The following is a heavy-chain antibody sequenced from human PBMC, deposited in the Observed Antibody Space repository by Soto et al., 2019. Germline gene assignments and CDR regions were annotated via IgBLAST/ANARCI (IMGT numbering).Heavy chain of an antibody. D-gene: IGHD1-20*01. V-gene: IGHV1-8*01. CDR1: GYTFTSYD. J-gene: IGHJ5*02. CDR3: AREYNWSQRFDP. CDR2: MNPNSGNT. Sequence: QVQLVQSGAEVKKPGASVKVSCKASGYTFTSYDINWVRQAPGQGLEWMGWMNPNSGNTDYAQKFQGRVTMTRNTSISTAYMELSSLRSEDTAVYYCAREYNWSQRFDPWGQGTLVTVSS.